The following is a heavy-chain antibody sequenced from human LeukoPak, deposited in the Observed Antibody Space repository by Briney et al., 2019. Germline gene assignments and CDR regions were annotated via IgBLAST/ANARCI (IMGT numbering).Heavy chain of an antibody. Sequence: GGSLRLSCAASGFTFSSYAMSWVRQAPGKGLEWVSAISGSGGSTHYAASVKGRFTISRDNSKNTLYLQMNSLRAEDTAVYYCAKNTWFRELWGYYFDYWGQGTLVTVSS. J-gene: IGHJ4*02. D-gene: IGHD3-10*01. CDR1: GFTFSSYA. V-gene: IGHV3-23*01. CDR3: AKNTWFRELWGYYFDY. CDR2: ISGSGGST.